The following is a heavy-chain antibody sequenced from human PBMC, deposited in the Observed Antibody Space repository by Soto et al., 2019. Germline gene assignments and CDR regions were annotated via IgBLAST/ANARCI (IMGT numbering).Heavy chain of an antibody. Sequence: GGSLRLSCAASGFTFSSYSMNWVRQAPGKGLEWVSSISSSSSYIYYADSVKGRFTISRDNAKNSLYLQMNSLRAEDTAVYYCAREEGGFCDYGPLPRYIDLWGRGLLGTVSS. CDR2: ISSSSSYI. V-gene: IGHV3-21*01. CDR1: GFTFSSYS. J-gene: IGHJ2*01. D-gene: IGHD4-17*01. CDR3: AREEGGFCDYGPLPRYIDL.